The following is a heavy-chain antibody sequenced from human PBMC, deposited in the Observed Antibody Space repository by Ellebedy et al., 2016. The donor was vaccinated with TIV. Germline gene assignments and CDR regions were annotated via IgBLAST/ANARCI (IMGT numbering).Heavy chain of an antibody. CDR2: SDYSGTT. V-gene: IGHV4-59*08. J-gene: IGHJ4*02. CDR3: VSRVVAVRHFDY. Sequence: MPSETLSLTCSVSGGSISSYYWTWFRQPPGKGLEWIGHSDYSGTTNYNPSLKSRVTISVDTSKNQFSLKLSSVTAADTAMYYCVSRVVAVRHFDYWGQGTLVTVSS. D-gene: IGHD6-6*01. CDR1: GGSISSYY.